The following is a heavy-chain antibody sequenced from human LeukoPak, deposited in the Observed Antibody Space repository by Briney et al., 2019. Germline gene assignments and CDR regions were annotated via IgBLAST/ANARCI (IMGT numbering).Heavy chain of an antibody. CDR2: ISWNSGSI. CDR3: AKDNYDFWSGSPRGYYYYGMDV. CDR1: GFTFDDYA. J-gene: IGHJ6*02. D-gene: IGHD3-3*01. Sequence: GGSLRLSCAASGFTFDDYAMHWVRQAPGKGLEWVSGISWNSGSIGYADSVKGRFTISRDNAKNSLYLQMNSLRAEDTALYYCAKDNYDFWSGSPRGYYYYGMDVWGQGTTVTVSS. V-gene: IGHV3-9*01.